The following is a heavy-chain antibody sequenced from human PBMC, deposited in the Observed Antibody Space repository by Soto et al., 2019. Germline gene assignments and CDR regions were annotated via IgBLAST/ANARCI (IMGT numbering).Heavy chain of an antibody. CDR3: ATYDVGTIIQDY. D-gene: IGHD2-21*02. CDR2: IHHDGST. CDR1: GGSSSSHS. J-gene: IGHJ4*02. V-gene: IGHV4-34*01. Sequence: PSETLSLTCSNSGGSSSSHSKSGVRQPPGKGLEWIGEIHHDGSTNYNPSLKSRVTISENTSKNHFSLELSSVTAADTAVYYCATYDVGTIIQDYWGQGTLVPVSS.